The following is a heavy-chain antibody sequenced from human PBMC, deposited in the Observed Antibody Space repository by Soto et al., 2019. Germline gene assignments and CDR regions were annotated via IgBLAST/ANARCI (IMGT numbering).Heavy chain of an antibody. CDR2: INHSGST. V-gene: IGHV4-34*01. CDR1: GGSFSGYY. CDR3: RNGYYDFWSGLYYFDY. D-gene: IGHD3-3*01. Sequence: SETLSLTCAVYGGSFSGYYWSWIRQPPGKGLEWIGEINHSGSTNYNPSLKSRVTISVDTSKNQFSLKLSSVTAADTAVYYCRNGYYDFWSGLYYFDYWGQGTLVTVSS. J-gene: IGHJ4*02.